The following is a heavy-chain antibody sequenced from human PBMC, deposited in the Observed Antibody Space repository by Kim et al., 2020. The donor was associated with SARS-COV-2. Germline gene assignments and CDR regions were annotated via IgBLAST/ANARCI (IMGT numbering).Heavy chain of an antibody. V-gene: IGHV4-34*01. D-gene: IGHD3-10*01. J-gene: IGHJ2*01. CDR1: GGSFSGYY. CDR2: INHSGST. Sequence: SETLSLTCAVYGGSFSGYYWSWIRQPPGKGLEWIGEINHSGSTNYNPSLKSRVTISVDTSKNQFSLKLSSVTAADTAVYYCARGHRITMVRGVVGFDLWGRGTLVTVSS. CDR3: ARGHRITMVRGVVGFDL.